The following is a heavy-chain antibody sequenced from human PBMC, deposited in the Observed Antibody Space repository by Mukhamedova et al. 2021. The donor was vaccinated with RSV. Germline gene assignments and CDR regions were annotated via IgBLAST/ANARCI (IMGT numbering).Heavy chain of an antibody. CDR1: Y. CDR2: VLASGTT. J-gene: IGHJ4*02. CDR3: ASSRRGGGSVDY. D-gene: IGHD2-15*01. Sequence: YMGWIRQPAGKVLEWIGRVLASGTTNYIPSLKSRISMSVDTSKNQFSLKVTSVTAADTAVYYCASSRRGGGSVDYWGQGTLVTVSS. V-gene: IGHV4-4*07.